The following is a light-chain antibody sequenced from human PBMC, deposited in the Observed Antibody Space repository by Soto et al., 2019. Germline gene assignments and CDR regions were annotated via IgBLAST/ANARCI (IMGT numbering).Light chain of an antibody. CDR3: QQYTNVPA. J-gene: IGKJ4*01. V-gene: IGKV1-27*01. CDR2: AAS. Sequence: DIQMTQSPSSLSASVGDRVTITCRASQGISNYLAWYQQIPGKVPKLLISAASTLQSGVPSRFSGSGSGTDFTLNISSLQPEDVATYYCQQYTNVPAFGGGTKVAI. CDR1: QGISNY.